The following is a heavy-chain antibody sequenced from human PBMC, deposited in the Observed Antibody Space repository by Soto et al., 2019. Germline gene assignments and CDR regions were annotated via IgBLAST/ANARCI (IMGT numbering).Heavy chain of an antibody. Sequence: QVQLQQWGAGLLKPSETLSLTCAVYGGSFSGYYWSWIRQSPGKGLEWIGEINHSGSTNYNPSLKSRVTMSVDMSKNQLSLNVTSVTAADSAMYYCARWNYHHYHSNYFKTSYYFDSWGQGTRVTVSS. D-gene: IGHD1-7*01. V-gene: IGHV4-34*01. CDR3: ARWNYHHYHSNYFKTSYYFDS. CDR1: GGSFSGYY. J-gene: IGHJ4*02. CDR2: INHSGST.